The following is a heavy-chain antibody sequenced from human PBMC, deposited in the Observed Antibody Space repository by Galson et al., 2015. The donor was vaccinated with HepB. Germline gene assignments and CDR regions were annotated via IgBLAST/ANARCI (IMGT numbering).Heavy chain of an antibody. Sequence: SLRLSCAASGFTFSSYWMSWDRQAPGKGLEWVANIKQDGSEKYYVDSVKGRFTISRDNAKNSLYLQMNSLRAEDTAVYYCAREAYGAPFMDVWGQGTTVTVSS. D-gene: IGHD4-17*01. CDR2: IKQDGSEK. V-gene: IGHV3-7*03. CDR1: GFTFSSYW. J-gene: IGHJ6*02. CDR3: AREAYGAPFMDV.